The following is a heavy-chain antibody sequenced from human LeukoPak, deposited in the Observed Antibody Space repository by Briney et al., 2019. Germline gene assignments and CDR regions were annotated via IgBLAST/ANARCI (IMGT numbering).Heavy chain of an antibody. CDR2: MNPNSGNT. J-gene: IGHJ3*02. CDR3: ARGGGDCSSTSCPSDAFDI. V-gene: IGHV1-8*01. D-gene: IGHD2-2*01. CDR1: GYTATSYD. Sequence: ASVKVSCKASGYTATSYDINWVRQATGQGLEWMGWMNPNSGNTGYAQKLQGRVTMTRNTSISTAYMELSSLRSEDTAVYYCARGGGDCSSTSCPSDAFDIWGQGTMVTVSS.